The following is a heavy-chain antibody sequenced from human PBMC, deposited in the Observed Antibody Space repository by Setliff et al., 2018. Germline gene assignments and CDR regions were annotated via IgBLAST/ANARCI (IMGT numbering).Heavy chain of an antibody. CDR3: ARKGISALSGAFDM. Sequence: KTSETLSLTCTVSGGSISNYYWSWIRQPAGKGLEWIGRIYTSGSTNYNPSLKSRVTMSVDTSKNQFSLKLSSVTAADTAVYYCARKGISALSGAFDMWGQGTRVTVSS. V-gene: IGHV4-4*07. J-gene: IGHJ3*02. CDR1: GGSISNYY. CDR2: IYTSGST. D-gene: IGHD1-26*01.